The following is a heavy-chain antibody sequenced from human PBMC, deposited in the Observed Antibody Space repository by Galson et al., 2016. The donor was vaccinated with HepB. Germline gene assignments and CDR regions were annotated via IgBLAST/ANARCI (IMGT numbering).Heavy chain of an antibody. CDR1: GYSFTTYW. CDR2: IYPGDSDT. CDR3: ARTVSIAAAGGADY. J-gene: IGHJ4*02. Sequence: QSGAEVKKRGESLKISCKGSGYSFTTYWIGWVRQMPGKGLEWMGMIYPGDSDTRYSPSFQGQVTISADQSINTAYLQWSSLKASDTAMYYCARTVSIAAAGGADYWGQGTLVTVSS. D-gene: IGHD6-13*01. V-gene: IGHV5-51*01.